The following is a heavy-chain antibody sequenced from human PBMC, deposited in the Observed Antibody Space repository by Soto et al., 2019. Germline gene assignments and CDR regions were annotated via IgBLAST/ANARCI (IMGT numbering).Heavy chain of an antibody. CDR1: GYSFTSYW. V-gene: IGHV5-51*01. CDR3: ARLQADIVVVPSAARGYYYMDV. D-gene: IGHD2-2*01. CDR2: IYPGDSDT. Sequence: PGESLKISCKGSGYSFTSYWIGWVRQMPGKGLEWMGIIYPGDSDTRYSPSFQGQVTISADKSISTAYLQWSSLKASDTAMYYCARLQADIVVVPSAARGYYYMDVWGKETTVTVSS. J-gene: IGHJ6*03.